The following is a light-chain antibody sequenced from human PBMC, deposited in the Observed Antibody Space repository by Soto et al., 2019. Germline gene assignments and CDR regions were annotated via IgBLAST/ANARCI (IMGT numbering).Light chain of an antibody. CDR1: QWITNH. J-gene: IGKJ4*01. CDR3: QQRANWLT. V-gene: IGKV3-11*01. CDR2: DSS. Sequence: ETVLTQSPATLSLSPGERATLSCRASQWITNHLAWYQQKPGQAPRLLIYDSSIRAIGIPARFNGSGAGTDFTLTISGLEPEDFAVYYCQQRANWLTFGGGTKV.